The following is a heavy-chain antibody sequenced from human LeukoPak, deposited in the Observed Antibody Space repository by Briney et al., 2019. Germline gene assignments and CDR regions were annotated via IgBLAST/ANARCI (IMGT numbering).Heavy chain of an antibody. Sequence: ASVKVSFKASGYSFTSYGFSWVRQAPGQGLEWMGWISAYDGNTNYAQKVHDRVTMTTDSSTSTAYMELRSLRSDDTAVYYCAKMGASSGYSPIDYWGQGTLVTVSS. J-gene: IGHJ4*02. CDR2: ISAYDGNT. CDR1: GYSFTSYG. CDR3: AKMGASSGYSPIDY. D-gene: IGHD3-22*01. V-gene: IGHV1-18*01.